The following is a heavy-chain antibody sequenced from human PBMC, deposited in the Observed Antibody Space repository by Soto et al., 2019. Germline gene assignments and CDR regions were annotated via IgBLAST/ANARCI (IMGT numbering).Heavy chain of an antibody. Sequence: ELQLLESGGGLVQPGGSLRLSCAASGFTFSSYAMSWVRQAPGKGLAWVSAISGSGGSTYYADSVKGRFTISRDNSKNTLYLQMNRLRAEDTAVYYCARLGYCSGGSCYSQGYYWGQGTLVTVSS. V-gene: IGHV3-23*01. CDR1: GFTFSSYA. CDR2: ISGSGGST. J-gene: IGHJ4*02. CDR3: ARLGYCSGGSCYSQGYY. D-gene: IGHD2-15*01.